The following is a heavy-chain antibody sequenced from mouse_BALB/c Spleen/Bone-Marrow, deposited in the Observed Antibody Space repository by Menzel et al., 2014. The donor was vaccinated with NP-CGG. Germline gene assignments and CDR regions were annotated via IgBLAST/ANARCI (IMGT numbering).Heavy chain of an antibody. Sequence: EVKLMESGGDLVQPGDSLRLSCATSGFTFSDFYMEWVRQPPGKRLEWIATSRNRAKYYTTEYCASVKGRFIVSRDTSQSVLYLQMNALRAEDTAIYYCARDVGYGNYFVYWGQGTLVTVSA. CDR2: SRNRAKYYTT. J-gene: IGHJ3*01. D-gene: IGHD2-10*02. CDR3: ARDVGYGNYFVY. CDR1: GFTFSDFY. V-gene: IGHV7-1*02.